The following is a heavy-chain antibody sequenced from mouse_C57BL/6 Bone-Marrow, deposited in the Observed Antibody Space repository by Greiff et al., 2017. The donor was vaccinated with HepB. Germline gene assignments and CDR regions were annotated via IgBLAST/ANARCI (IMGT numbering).Heavy chain of an antibody. Sequence: QVQLQQPGAELVRPGSSVKLSCKASGYTFTSYWMHWVKQRPIQGLEWIGNIDPSDSETHYNQKFKDKATLTVDKSSSTAYMQRSSLTSEDSAVYYCARGTTVPAMDYWGQGTSVTVSS. CDR1: GYTFTSYW. CDR2: IDPSDSET. V-gene: IGHV1-52*01. J-gene: IGHJ4*01. CDR3: ARGTTVPAMDY. D-gene: IGHD1-1*01.